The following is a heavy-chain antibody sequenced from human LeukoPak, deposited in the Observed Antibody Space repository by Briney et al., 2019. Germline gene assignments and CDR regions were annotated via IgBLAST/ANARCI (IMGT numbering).Heavy chain of an antibody. J-gene: IGHJ5*02. Sequence: PSETLSLTCTVSGDSISSSNCYWGWIRQPPGKGLEWIGSIYFSGGTYYNASLKSRVTISVDTSKNQFSLKLSSVTAADTAVYYCARHSVLLWFGEFGGGWFDPWGQGTLVTVSS. D-gene: IGHD3-10*01. CDR1: GDSISSSNCY. CDR2: IYFSGGT. V-gene: IGHV4-39*01. CDR3: ARHSVLLWFGEFGGGWFDP.